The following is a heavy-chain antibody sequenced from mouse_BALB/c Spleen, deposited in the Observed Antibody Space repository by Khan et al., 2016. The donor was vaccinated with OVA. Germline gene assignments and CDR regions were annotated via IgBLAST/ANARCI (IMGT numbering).Heavy chain of an antibody. J-gene: IGHJ3*01. CDR1: GFTFSTYA. V-gene: IGHV5-9-3*01. Sequence: EVNVVESGGGLVKPGGSLKLSCAASGFTFSTYAMSWVRQTPEKRLEWVATISSDGYYTYYPDNVTGRFTISRDNAKNTLYLQMSSLMSADTAMYYCARSPYGNFAYWGQGTLVTVSA. CDR2: ISSDGYYT. CDR3: ARSPYGNFAY. D-gene: IGHD2-1*01.